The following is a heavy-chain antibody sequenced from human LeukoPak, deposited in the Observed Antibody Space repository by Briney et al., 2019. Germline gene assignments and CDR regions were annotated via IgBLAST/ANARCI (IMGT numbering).Heavy chain of an antibody. V-gene: IGHV4-59*01. CDR1: GGSLSSYN. D-gene: IGHD3-3*01. Sequence: SETLCLTCTVSGGSLSSYNWSWIRQPPGKGLEWIWYIYYSGSTIYNPSLKSRVTISVAASMNRFSLKLSSVSGADTDDYYCASGSSSIPSGFYPWGQGTLVTVSS. CDR2: IYYSGST. CDR3: ASGSSSIPSGFYP. J-gene: IGHJ5*02.